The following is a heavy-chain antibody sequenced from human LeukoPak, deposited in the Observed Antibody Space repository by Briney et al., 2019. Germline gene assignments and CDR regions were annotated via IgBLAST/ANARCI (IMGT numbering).Heavy chain of an antibody. J-gene: IGHJ5*02. V-gene: IGHV4-4*08. CDR3: ARLPAVDDILTGWGLFDP. D-gene: IGHD3-9*01. Sequence: KPSETLSLTCTVSGGSISSYYWSWIRQPAGKGLEWIGHIYTSDTSNYNPSLKSRVTISVDTSKNQFSLKLSSVTAADTAAYYCARLPAVDDILTGWGLFDPWGQGTLVTVSS. CDR1: GGSISSYY. CDR2: IYTSDTS.